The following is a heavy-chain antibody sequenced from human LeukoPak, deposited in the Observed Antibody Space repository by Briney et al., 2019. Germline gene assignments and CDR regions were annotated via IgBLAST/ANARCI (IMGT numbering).Heavy chain of an antibody. CDR3: ARSPQWELPDY. J-gene: IGHJ4*02. CDR1: GFTFSDYY. Sequence: PGGSLRLSCAASGFTFSDYYMSWIRQAPGKGLEWIAYISSSGSSIQYAESVRGRFTISRDNAKTSLCLQMNSLRAEDTSVYYCARSPQWELPDYWGQGTLVTVSS. D-gene: IGHD1-26*01. CDR2: ISSSGSSI. V-gene: IGHV3-11*04.